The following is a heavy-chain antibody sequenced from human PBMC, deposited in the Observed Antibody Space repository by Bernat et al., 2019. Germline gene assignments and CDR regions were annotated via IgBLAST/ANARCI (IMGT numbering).Heavy chain of an antibody. CDR3: ARHTPYYYMDV. CDR1: GFTFSSYW. V-gene: IGHV3-7*01. CDR2: IKQVGSEK. Sequence: EVQLVESGGGLVQPGGSLRLSCAASGFTFSSYWMSWVRQAPGKGLEWVANIKQVGSEKYYVDSVKGRFTISRDNAKNSLYLQMNSLRAEDTAVYYCARHTPYYYMDVWGKGTTVTVSS. J-gene: IGHJ6*03.